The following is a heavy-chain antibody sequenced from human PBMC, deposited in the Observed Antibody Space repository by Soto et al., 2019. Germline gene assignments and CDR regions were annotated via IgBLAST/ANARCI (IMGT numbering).Heavy chain of an antibody. D-gene: IGHD3-22*01. V-gene: IGHV3-11*01. CDR3: ARGGNYYDSSGYPHDAFDI. Sequence: GGSLRLSCAASGFTFSDYYMSWIRQALGKGLEWVSYISSSGSTIYYADSVKGRFTISRDNAKNSLYLQMNSLRAEDTAVYYCARGGNYYDSSGYPHDAFDIWGQGTMVTVSS. CDR1: GFTFSDYY. CDR2: ISSSGSTI. J-gene: IGHJ3*02.